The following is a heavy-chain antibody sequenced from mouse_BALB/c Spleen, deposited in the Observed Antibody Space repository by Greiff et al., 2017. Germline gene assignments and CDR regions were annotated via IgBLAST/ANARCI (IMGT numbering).Heavy chain of an antibody. CDR1: GFTFSSYA. D-gene: IGHD2-4*01. CDR2: ISSGGSYT. V-gene: IGHV5-9-4*01. Sequence: EVHLVESGGGLVKPGGSLKLSCAASGFTFSSYAMSWVRQSPEKRLEGVAEISSGGSYTYYPDTVTGRFTISRDNAKNTLYLEMSSLRSEDTAMYYCARDAMITPGVPFAYWGQGTLVTVSA. J-gene: IGHJ3*01. CDR3: ARDAMITPGVPFAY.